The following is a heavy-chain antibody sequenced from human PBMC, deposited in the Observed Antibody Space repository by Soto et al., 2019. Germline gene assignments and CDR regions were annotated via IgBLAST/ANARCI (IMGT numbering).Heavy chain of an antibody. J-gene: IGHJ5*02. CDR3: AMEGSGPGWT. V-gene: IGHV3-72*01. CDR1: GFTFSDHY. CDR2: TRNKPNSYTI. D-gene: IGHD3-10*01. Sequence: EVQLVESGGGLVQPGGSLRLSCAASGFTFSDHYMDWVRQAPGKGLEWVGRTRNKPNSYTIEYAASVRGRFTISSDDSKNSLYLQMNSLKTEDTAVYYCAMEGSGPGWTWGQGTLVTVSS.